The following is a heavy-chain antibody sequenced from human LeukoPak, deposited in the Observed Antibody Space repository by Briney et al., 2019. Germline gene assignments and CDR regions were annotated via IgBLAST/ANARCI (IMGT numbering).Heavy chain of an antibody. CDR1: GFTVSSNY. CDR2: IYSGGST. D-gene: IGHD3-10*01. V-gene: IGHV3-66*01. J-gene: IGHJ4*02. Sequence: PGGSLRLSCAASGFTVSSNYMSWVRQAPGKGLEWVSVIYSGGSTYYADSVKGRFTISRDNSKNTLYLQMNSLRAEDTAVYYCARGWGYGSGSDYFDYWGQGTLVTVSS. CDR3: ARGWGYGSGSDYFDY.